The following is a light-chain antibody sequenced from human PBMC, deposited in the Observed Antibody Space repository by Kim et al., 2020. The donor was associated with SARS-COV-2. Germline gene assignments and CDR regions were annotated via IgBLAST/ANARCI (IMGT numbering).Light chain of an antibody. J-gene: IGLJ2*01. CDR3: NSRDSSGNHVV. Sequence: SSELTQDPAVSVALGQTVRITCQGDSLRSYYASWYQQKPGQAPVLVIYGKNNRPSGIPDRFSGSSSGNTASLTITGAQAEDEADYYCNSRDSSGNHVVFCGGTKVTVL. CDR1: SLRSYY. V-gene: IGLV3-19*01. CDR2: GKN.